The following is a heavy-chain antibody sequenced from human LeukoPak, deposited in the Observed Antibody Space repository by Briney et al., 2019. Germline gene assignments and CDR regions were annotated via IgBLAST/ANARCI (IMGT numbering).Heavy chain of an antibody. D-gene: IGHD2-2*01. CDR1: GFTFSSYA. J-gene: IGHJ6*03. Sequence: GGSLRLSCAASGFTFSSYAMHWVRQAPGKGLEWVAVISYDGSNKYYADSVKGRFTISRDNSKNTLYLQMNGLRAEDTAVYYCARDGIVVVPAAHSGDYYYMDVWGKGTTVTVSS. V-gene: IGHV3-30-3*01. CDR2: ISYDGSNK. CDR3: ARDGIVVVPAAHSGDYYYMDV.